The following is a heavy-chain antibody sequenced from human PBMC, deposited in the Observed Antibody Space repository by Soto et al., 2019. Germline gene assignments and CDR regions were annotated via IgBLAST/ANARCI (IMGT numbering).Heavy chain of an antibody. V-gene: IGHV4-59*01. CDR3: AGYSSGYWPLGFDP. J-gene: IGHJ5*02. CDR1: GGSISSYY. D-gene: IGHD3-22*01. Sequence: SETLSLTCTVSGGSISSYYWSWIRQPPGKGLEWIGYIYYSGSTNYNPSLKSRVTISVDTSKNQFSLKLSSVTAADTAVYYCAGYSSGYWPLGFDPWGQGTLVTVSS. CDR2: IYYSGST.